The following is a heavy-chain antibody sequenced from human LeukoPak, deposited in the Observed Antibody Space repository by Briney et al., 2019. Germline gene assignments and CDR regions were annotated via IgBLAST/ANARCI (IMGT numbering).Heavy chain of an antibody. D-gene: IGHD4-17*01. CDR3: ARYDYGDCWFDP. CDR2: ISDSGST. V-gene: IGHV4-59*01. Sequence: SETLSLTCTVSGGSMNNYYWSWIRQAPGKGLEWIGYISDSGSTNYNPSLRSRVTISVDTSKNQFSLKLSSVTAADTTLYYCARYDYGDCWFDPWGQGTLVTVSS. CDR1: GGSMNNYY. J-gene: IGHJ5*02.